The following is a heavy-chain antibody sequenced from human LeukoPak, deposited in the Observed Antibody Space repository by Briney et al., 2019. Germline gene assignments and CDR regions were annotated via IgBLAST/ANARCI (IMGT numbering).Heavy chain of an antibody. J-gene: IGHJ4*02. CDR3: AREDKYYYGSGRPLGY. D-gene: IGHD3-10*01. V-gene: IGHV1-2*02. Sequence: GASVKVSCKASGYTFTGYYMHWVRQAPGQGLEWMGWINPNSGGTNYAQKFQGRVTMTRDTSISTAYMELSRLRSDDTAVYYCAREDKYYYGSGRPLGYWGQGTLVTVSS. CDR1: GYTFTGYY. CDR2: INPNSGGT.